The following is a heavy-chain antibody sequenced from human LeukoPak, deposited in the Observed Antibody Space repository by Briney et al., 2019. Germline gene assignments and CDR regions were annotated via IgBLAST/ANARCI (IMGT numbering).Heavy chain of an antibody. V-gene: IGHV1-46*02. CDR2: INPSGGST. CDR1: GYTFNSYY. D-gene: IGHD2-15*01. J-gene: IGHJ3*02. CDR3: ARVYCSGGSCYSNAFDI. Sequence: ASVKVSCKASGYTFNSYYMHWVRQAPGQGLEWVAIINPSGGSTSYAQTFQGRVTMTRAPSTSTVYMELSSLRSEDTAVYYCARVYCSGGSCYSNAFDIWGQGTMVTVSS.